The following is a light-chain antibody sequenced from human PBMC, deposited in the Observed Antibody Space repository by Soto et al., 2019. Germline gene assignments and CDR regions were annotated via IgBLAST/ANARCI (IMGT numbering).Light chain of an antibody. V-gene: IGKV3-11*01. J-gene: IGKJ5*01. CDR2: DSS. Sequence: EIVLTQSPATLSLSPGERATLSCRASQSVRTYLAWYQQKPGQAPRLLIYDSSNRATGIPARSSGSGSGTDFTLTISSLEPEDFAVYYCQQRSNWPLITFGQGTRLEIK. CDR1: QSVRTY. CDR3: QQRSNWPLIT.